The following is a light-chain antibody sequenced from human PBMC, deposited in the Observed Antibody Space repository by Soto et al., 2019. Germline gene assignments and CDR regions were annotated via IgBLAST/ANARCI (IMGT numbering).Light chain of an antibody. Sequence: QSALTQPPSASGSPGQSLTISCTGTSSDVGAHNYVSWYQQNPGKAPKLMLYDVNKRPSGVPDRFSGSKSGNTASLTVSGLQAEDEADYFCTSYTTSSTWVFGGGTKLTVL. CDR3: TSYTTSSTWV. CDR1: SSDVGAHNY. V-gene: IGLV2-8*01. CDR2: DVN. J-gene: IGLJ3*02.